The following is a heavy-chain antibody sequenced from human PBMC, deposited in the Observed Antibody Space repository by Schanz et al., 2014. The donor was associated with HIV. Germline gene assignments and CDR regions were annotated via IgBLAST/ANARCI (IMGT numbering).Heavy chain of an antibody. V-gene: IGHV3-30*03. CDR1: GGTFSAHA. CDR3: ARSQKGTSCCSPLDF. D-gene: IGHD2-2*01. Sequence: VQLVESGGGLVLPGTSLRLSCAASGGTFSAHAFHWVRQAPGRGLEWVALISHDGSNKYYADSVKGRFTVSRDNSKNRVFLQMNSLSTEDAAVYHCARSQKGTSCCSPLDFWGQGTPVTV. J-gene: IGHJ4*02. CDR2: ISHDGSNK.